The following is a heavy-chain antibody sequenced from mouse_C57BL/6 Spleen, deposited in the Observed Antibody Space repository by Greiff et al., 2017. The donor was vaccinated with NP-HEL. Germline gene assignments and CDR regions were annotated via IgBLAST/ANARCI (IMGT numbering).Heavy chain of an antibody. Sequence: QVQLQQPGAELVRPGSSVKLSCKASGYTFTSYWMHWVKQRPIQGLEWIGNIDPSDSETHYNQKFKDKATLTVDKSPSTAYMQLSSLTSEDSAVYYCARDYGYDGDFDYWGQGTTLTVSS. D-gene: IGHD2-2*01. CDR1: GYTFTSYW. CDR3: ARDYGYDGDFDY. J-gene: IGHJ2*01. CDR2: IDPSDSET. V-gene: IGHV1-52*01.